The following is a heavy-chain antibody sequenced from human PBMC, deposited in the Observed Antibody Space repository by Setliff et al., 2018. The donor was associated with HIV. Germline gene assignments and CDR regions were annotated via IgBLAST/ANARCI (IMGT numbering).Heavy chain of an antibody. Sequence: GGSLRLSCAASGFTFDDYTMHWVRQAPGKGLEWVSLISWDGGSTYYADSVKGRFTISRDNSKNSLYLQMNSLRVEDTAVYYCARDAPGGGGNSGYYMDVWGKGSTVTVSS. D-gene: IGHD2-21*02. V-gene: IGHV3-43*01. CDR3: ARDAPGGGGNSGYYMDV. CDR2: ISWDGGST. CDR1: GFTFDDYT. J-gene: IGHJ6*03.